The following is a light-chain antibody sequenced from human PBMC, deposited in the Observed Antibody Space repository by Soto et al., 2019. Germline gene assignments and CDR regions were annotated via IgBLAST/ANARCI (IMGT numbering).Light chain of an antibody. CDR1: QSVTFSY. Sequence: EIVLTQSPGTLSLSPRERATLSCRASQSVTFSYLAWYQQKPGQAPRLLIYGASSRATGIPDRFSGSGSGTDFTLTISRLEPEDFAVYYCQQYGSSPPWTFGQGTKVEIK. CDR3: QQYGSSPPWT. CDR2: GAS. V-gene: IGKV3-20*01. J-gene: IGKJ1*01.